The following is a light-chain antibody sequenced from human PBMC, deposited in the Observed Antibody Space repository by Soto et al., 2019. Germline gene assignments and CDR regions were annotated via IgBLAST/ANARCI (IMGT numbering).Light chain of an antibody. CDR2: AAS. J-gene: IGKJ5*01. CDR1: QGLGTN. V-gene: IGKV3-15*01. Sequence: EVVTTQSPATLSVSPGERATLSCRASQGLGTNLAWYQQKPGQAPRLLIYAASTRATGVPGRFSGSGSGTEFTLTIGRLEPEDFAVYYCQQYGTLPITFGQGTRLEIK. CDR3: QQYGTLPIT.